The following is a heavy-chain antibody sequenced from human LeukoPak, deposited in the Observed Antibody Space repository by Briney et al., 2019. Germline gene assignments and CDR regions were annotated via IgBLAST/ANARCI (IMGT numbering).Heavy chain of an antibody. Sequence: GGSLRLSCTVSGFTVSSNSMSRVRQAPGKGLEWVSFIYSDNTHYSDSVKGRFAISRDNSKNTLYLRMNSLRAEDTAVYYCARRAGAYSHPYDYWGQGTLVTVSS. CDR2: IYSDNT. J-gene: IGHJ4*02. CDR1: GFTVSSNS. V-gene: IGHV3-53*01. CDR3: ARRAGAYSHPYDY. D-gene: IGHD4/OR15-4a*01.